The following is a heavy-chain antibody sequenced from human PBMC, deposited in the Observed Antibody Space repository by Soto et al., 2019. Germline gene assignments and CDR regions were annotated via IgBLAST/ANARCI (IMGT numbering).Heavy chain of an antibody. Sequence: PSETLSLTCAVYGGPFSGYYWSWIRQPPGKGLEWIGEINHSGSTNYNPSLKSRVTISVDTSKNQFSLKLSSVTAADTAVYYCARGRDYDYIWGSYYSLDAFDIWGQGTMVTVSS. J-gene: IGHJ3*02. CDR2: INHSGST. CDR1: GGPFSGYY. V-gene: IGHV4-34*01. CDR3: ARGRDYDYIWGSYYSLDAFDI. D-gene: IGHD3-16*01.